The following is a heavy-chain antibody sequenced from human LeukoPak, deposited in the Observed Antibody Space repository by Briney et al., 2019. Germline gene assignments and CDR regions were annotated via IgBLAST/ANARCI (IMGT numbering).Heavy chain of an antibody. Sequence: PSETLSLTCAVYGGSFSGYYWSWIRQPPGKGLEWIGEINHSGSTNYNPSLKSRVTISVDTSKNQFSLKLSSVTAADTAVYYYASGDGYYGMDVWGQGTTVTVSS. V-gene: IGHV4-34*01. J-gene: IGHJ6*02. CDR2: INHSGST. CDR1: GGSFSGYY. CDR3: ASGDGYYGMDV.